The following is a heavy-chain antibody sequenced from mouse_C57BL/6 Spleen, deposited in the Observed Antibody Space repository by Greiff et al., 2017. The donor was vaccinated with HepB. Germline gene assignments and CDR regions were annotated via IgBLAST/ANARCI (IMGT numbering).Heavy chain of an antibody. V-gene: IGHV1-82*01. D-gene: IGHD2-4*01. CDR1: GYAFSSSW. CDR3: AGYDYFFDY. CDR2: IYPGDGDT. Sequence: VKLQESGPELVKPGASVKISCKASGYAFSSSWMNWVKQRPGKGLEWIGRIYPGDGDTNYNGKFKGKATLTADKSSSTAYMQLSSLTSEDSAVYFCAGYDYFFDYWGQGTTLTVSS. J-gene: IGHJ2*01.